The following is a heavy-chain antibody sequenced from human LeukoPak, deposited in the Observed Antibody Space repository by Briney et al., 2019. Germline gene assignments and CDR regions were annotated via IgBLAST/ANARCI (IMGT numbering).Heavy chain of an antibody. CDR1: GFTFSSYS. CDR2: ISSSSSYI. D-gene: IGHD6-13*01. CDR3: ARGHDRSIAAAGIDAFDI. J-gene: IGHJ3*02. Sequence: GGSLRLSCAASGFTFSSYSMNWVRQAPGKGLEWVSSISSSSSYIYYADSVKGRFTISRDNAKNSLYLQMNSLRAEDTAVYYCARGHDRSIAAAGIDAFDIWGQATMVTVSS. V-gene: IGHV3-21*01.